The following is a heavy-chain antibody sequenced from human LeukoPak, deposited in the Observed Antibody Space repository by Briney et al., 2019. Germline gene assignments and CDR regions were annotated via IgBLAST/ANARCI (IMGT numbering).Heavy chain of an antibody. Sequence: ASVKVSCKASGYTFTGYYMHWVRQAPGQGLEWMGRIIPILGIANYAQKFQGRVTITADKSTSTAYMELSSLRSEDTAVYYCARDHDIVVVPAAIRVRNWFDPWGQGTLVTVSS. CDR1: GYTFTGYY. V-gene: IGHV1-69*04. CDR3: ARDHDIVVVPAAIRVRNWFDP. J-gene: IGHJ5*02. D-gene: IGHD2-2*02. CDR2: IIPILGIA.